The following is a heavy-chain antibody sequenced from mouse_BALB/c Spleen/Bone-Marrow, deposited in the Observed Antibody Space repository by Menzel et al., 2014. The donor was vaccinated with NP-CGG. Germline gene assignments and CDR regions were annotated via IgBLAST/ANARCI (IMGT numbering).Heavy chain of an antibody. CDR2: ISNGGGST. J-gene: IGHJ4*01. D-gene: IGHD2-3*01. V-gene: IGHV5-12*02. CDR3: ARRGWYYAMDY. Sequence: VQLKESGGGLVQPGGSLKLSCATSGFTFSDYYMYWVRQTPEKRLEWVAYISNGGGSTYYPDTVKGRFTISRDNAKNTLYLQMSRLKSEDTAMYYCARRGWYYAMDYWGQGTLVTVSS. CDR1: GFTFSDYY.